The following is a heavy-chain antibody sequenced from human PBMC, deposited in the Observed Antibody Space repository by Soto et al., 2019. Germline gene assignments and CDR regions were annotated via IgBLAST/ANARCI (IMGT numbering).Heavy chain of an antibody. J-gene: IGHJ6*02. Sequence: EVQLLESGGGLVQPGGSLRLSCAASGFTFSSYAMSWVRQAPGKGLEWVSAISGSGGSTYYADSVKGRFTISRDNSKNMLYLQMNSLRAEDTAVYYCAKARTTVTIYYYYGMDVWGQGTTVTVSS. D-gene: IGHD4-17*01. CDR3: AKARTTVTIYYYYGMDV. CDR2: ISGSGGST. CDR1: GFTFSSYA. V-gene: IGHV3-23*01.